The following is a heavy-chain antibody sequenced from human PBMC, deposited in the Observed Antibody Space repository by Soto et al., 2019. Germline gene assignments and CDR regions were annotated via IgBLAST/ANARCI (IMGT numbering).Heavy chain of an antibody. V-gene: IGHV3-48*01. Sequence: GSLRLACAASGFTFSSYSMNWVRQAPGKGLEWVSYISSSSSTIYYADSVKGRFTISRDNAKNSLYLQMNSLRAEDTAVYYCASSMLRRYDFWSGSNMDVWGKGTTVTVSS. D-gene: IGHD3-3*01. CDR3: ASSMLRRYDFWSGSNMDV. J-gene: IGHJ6*03. CDR1: GFTFSSYS. CDR2: ISSSSSTI.